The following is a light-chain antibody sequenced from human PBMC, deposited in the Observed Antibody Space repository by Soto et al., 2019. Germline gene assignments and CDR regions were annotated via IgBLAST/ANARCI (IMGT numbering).Light chain of an antibody. CDR2: DAS. V-gene: IGKV3-11*02. Sequence: EIEVTQSPATLSLSPGERATLSCRTSQSVGSYLAWYQKKPGQAPRLLIYDASNRATGIPARFSGGASGGDFTLTISSLEPEDFAVYYCQQRSNWPPLTFGGGTKVEI. J-gene: IGKJ4*01. CDR3: QQRSNWPPLT. CDR1: QSVGSY.